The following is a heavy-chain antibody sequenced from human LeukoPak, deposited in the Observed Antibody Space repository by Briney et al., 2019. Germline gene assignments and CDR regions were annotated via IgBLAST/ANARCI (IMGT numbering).Heavy chain of an antibody. V-gene: IGHV3-33*08. CDR3: ARDLRPNYYYYYGLDV. CDR1: GFTFSSHG. J-gene: IGHJ6*02. CDR2: IWYDGSNK. Sequence: PGGSLRLSCAASGFTFSSHGMHWVRQAPGKGLEWVAVIWYDGSNKYYSDSVKGRFTISRDNSKNTLYLQMNSLRAEDTAVYSCARDLRPNYYYYYGLDVWGRGTTVTVSS.